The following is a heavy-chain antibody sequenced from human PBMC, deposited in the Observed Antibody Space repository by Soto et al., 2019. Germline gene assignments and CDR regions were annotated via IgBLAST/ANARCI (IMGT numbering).Heavy chain of an antibody. D-gene: IGHD2-21*02. Sequence: ASVKVSCKASGYTFTSYAMHWVRQAPGQRLEWMGWINAGNGNTKYSQKFQGRVTITRDTSASTAYMELSSLRSEDTAVYYCARSIVVVTALDNRGQETPVTVSS. V-gene: IGHV1-3*01. J-gene: IGHJ4*02. CDR3: ARSIVVVTALDN. CDR2: INAGNGNT. CDR1: GYTFTSYA.